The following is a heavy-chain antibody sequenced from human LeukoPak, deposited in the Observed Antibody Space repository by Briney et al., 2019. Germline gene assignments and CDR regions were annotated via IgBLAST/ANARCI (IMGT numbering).Heavy chain of an antibody. Sequence: WASVKVSCKASGYTFASYGISWVRQAPGQGLEWMGWISAYNGNTNYAHRLQGRVTMTTDTSTSTAYMELRSLRADDTAVYYCARNTYHYDSRGYFYFDYWGQGTLVTVSS. CDR1: GYTFASYG. V-gene: IGHV1-18*01. CDR3: ARNTYHYDSRGYFYFDY. D-gene: IGHD3-22*01. J-gene: IGHJ4*02. CDR2: ISAYNGNT.